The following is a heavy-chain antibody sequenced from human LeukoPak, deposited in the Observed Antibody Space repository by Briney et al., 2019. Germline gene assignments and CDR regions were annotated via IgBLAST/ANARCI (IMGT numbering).Heavy chain of an antibody. CDR2: INPSGGST. D-gene: IGHD3-22*01. V-gene: IGHV1-46*03. Sequence: ASVKVSCKASGYTFTSYYMHWVRQAPGQGLGWMGIINPSGGSTSYAQKFQGRVTMTRDTSTSTVYMELSSLRSEDTAVYYCARDRGYYYDSSGYYPDYWGQGTLVTVSS. CDR1: GYTFTSYY. CDR3: ARDRGYYYDSSGYYPDY. J-gene: IGHJ4*02.